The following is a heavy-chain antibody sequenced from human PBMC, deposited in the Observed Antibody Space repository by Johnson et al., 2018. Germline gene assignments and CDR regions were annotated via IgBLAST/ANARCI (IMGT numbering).Heavy chain of an antibody. V-gene: IGHV1-69*12. CDR3: AYSYTDYYGMDG. Sequence: QVQLVQSGAEVKKPGSSVKVSCKASGGTFSSYAISWVRQAPGQGLEWMGGIIPIFGPANYAQKFQGRVTITADESTSTASMELSRLRSEDTAGYFCAYSYTDYYGMDGWAQGTTVTVSS. J-gene: IGHJ6*02. D-gene: IGHD4-11*01. CDR2: IIPIFGPA. CDR1: GGTFSSYA.